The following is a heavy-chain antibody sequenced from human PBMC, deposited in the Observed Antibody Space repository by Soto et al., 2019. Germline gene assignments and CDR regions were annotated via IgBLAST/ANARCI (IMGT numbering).Heavy chain of an antibody. V-gene: IGHV3-30-3*01. J-gene: IGHJ6*02. CDR2: ISYDGSNK. D-gene: IGHD3-10*01. Sequence: GGSLRLSCAASGLTFSSYAMHWVRQAPGKGLEWVAVISYDGSNKYYADSVKGRFTISRDNSKNTLYLQMNSLRAEDTAVYYCARERVGSGSYVSRYYYGMDVWGQGTTVTVSS. CDR3: ARERVGSGSYVSRYYYGMDV. CDR1: GLTFSSYA.